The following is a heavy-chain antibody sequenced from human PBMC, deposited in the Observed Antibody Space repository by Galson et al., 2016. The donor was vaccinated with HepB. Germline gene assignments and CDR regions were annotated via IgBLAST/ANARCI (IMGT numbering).Heavy chain of an antibody. CDR1: GFTFSSFA. Sequence: SLRLSCAASGFTFSSFAMHWVRQAPGKGLEWVAFIAHDGANTYYADSVKGRFTISRDNSDNTLYLTMNSLSPDDTAIFYCARRDSSKWLYYYYNYMDVWGKGITVIVSS. D-gene: IGHD3-22*01. V-gene: IGHV3-30-3*01. CDR2: IAHDGANT. J-gene: IGHJ6*03. CDR3: ARRDSSKWLYYYYNYMDV.